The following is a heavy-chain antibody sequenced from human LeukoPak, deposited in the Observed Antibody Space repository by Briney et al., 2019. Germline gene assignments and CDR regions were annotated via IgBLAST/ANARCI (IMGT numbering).Heavy chain of an antibody. Sequence: GGSLRLSCEASGISITSDVMSWVRQAPGKGLEWVAGISGSGSGTYYADSVKGRFSISRDNSEKKVYLHMNSLRVEDTALYYCAQGSRAWLSYFGPWGQGTLVTVSS. CDR1: GISITSDV. D-gene: IGHD2/OR15-2a*01. V-gene: IGHV3-23*01. J-gene: IGHJ4*02. CDR2: ISGSGSGT. CDR3: AQGSRAWLSYFGP.